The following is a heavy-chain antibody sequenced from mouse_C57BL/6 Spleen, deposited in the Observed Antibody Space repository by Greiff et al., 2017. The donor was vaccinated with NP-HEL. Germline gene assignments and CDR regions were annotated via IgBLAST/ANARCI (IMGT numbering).Heavy chain of an antibody. CDR1: GYAFTNYL. D-gene: IGHD2-5*01. CDR3: ARSGYSKGYFDY. CDR2: INPGSGGT. Sequence: VQRVESGAELVRPGTSVKVSCKASGYAFTNYLIEWVKQRPGQGLEWIGVINPGSGGTNYNEKFKGKATLTADKSSSTAYMQLSSLTSEDSAVYFCARSGYSKGYFDYWGQGTTLTVSS. V-gene: IGHV1-54*01. J-gene: IGHJ2*01.